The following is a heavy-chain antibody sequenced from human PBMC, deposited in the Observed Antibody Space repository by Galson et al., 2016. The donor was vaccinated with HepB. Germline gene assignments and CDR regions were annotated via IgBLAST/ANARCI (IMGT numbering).Heavy chain of an antibody. J-gene: IGHJ3*01. D-gene: IGHD6-13*01. V-gene: IGHV3-23*01. Sequence: SLRLSCAASGFSITIDAMSWVRQAPGKGLEWVSGISGSGVVIYYADSVKGRFTISRDDAKNSLYLQMNSLRAEDTAVYYCAKDWMAAAGDAFDVWGQGTVVTVS. CDR2: ISGSGVVI. CDR1: GFSITIDA. CDR3: AKDWMAAAGDAFDV.